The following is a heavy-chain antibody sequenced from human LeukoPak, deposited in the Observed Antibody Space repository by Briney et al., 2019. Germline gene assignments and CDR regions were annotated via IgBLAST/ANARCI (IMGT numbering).Heavy chain of an antibody. J-gene: IGHJ3*02. V-gene: IGHV1-69*13. CDR2: IIPIFGTG. CDR1: GGTFSTYS. CDR3: ATDVPSETVMVSAFDM. Sequence: SVKLSCKVSGGTFSTYSINWVRQAPGQGLEWMGGIIPIFGTGNPAQKFQDRVTITADAYTRTAFMELSSLRSEDTAVYYCATDVPSETVMVSAFDMWGQGTMATV. D-gene: IGHD5-18*01.